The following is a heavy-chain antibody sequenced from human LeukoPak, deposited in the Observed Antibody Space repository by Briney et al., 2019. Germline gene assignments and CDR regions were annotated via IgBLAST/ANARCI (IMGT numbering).Heavy chain of an antibody. D-gene: IGHD6-13*01. CDR1: GGTFSSYA. CDR2: IIPIFGTA. CDR3: ARTTWATYSTRRWFDP. Sequence: ASVKVSCKASGGTFSSYAISWVRQAPGQGLEWMGRIIPIFGTANYAQKFQGRVTITTDESTSTAYMELSSLRSEDTAVYYCARTTWATYSTRRWFDPWGQGTLVTVFS. J-gene: IGHJ5*02. V-gene: IGHV1-69*05.